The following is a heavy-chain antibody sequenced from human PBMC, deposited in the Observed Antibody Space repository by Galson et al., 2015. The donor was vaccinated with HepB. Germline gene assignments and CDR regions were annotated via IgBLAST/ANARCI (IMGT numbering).Heavy chain of an antibody. V-gene: IGHV1-3*01. CDR3: ARSGRFGIAAADHGLY. Sequence: SVKVSCKASGYTFTMYAIHWVRQAPGQRPEWMGWINVGNGNTKYSQKFQGRVTITRDTSARTAYMELGNLRSEDTAVYYCARSGRFGIAAADHGLYWGQGTLVTVSS. J-gene: IGHJ4*02. D-gene: IGHD6-13*01. CDR2: INVGNGNT. CDR1: GYTFTMYA.